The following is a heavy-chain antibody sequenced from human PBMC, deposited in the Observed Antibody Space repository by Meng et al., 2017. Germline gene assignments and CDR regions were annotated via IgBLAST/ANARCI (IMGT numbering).Heavy chain of an antibody. J-gene: IGHJ4*02. CDR1: GGSVSTNNW. CDR2: VSPNGAT. D-gene: IGHD4-17*01. CDR3: ATDDHGDDFDY. Sequence: QQEPGPGLVKPSGTLSLTCAVSGGSVSTNNWWGWVRQPPGKGLEWIGEVSPNGATNYNPSLKSRVTISVDKSNNHLSLGLTSVTAADTAVYYCATDDHGDDFDYWGQGILVTVSS. V-gene: IGHV4-4*02.